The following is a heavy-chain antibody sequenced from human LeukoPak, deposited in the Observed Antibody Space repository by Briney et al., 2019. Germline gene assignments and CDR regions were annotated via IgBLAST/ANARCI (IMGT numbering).Heavy chain of an antibody. Sequence: GASVKVSCKASGGTFSSSAISCVRHAPGHGLEWVGGIIPIFGTANYAQKFQGRVTITADESTSTAYMELSSLRSEDTAVHYCAITPPYDFWSGYYFHYMDVWGKGTTVTVSS. CDR3: AITPPYDFWSGYYFHYMDV. CDR1: GGTFSSSA. V-gene: IGHV1-69*13. D-gene: IGHD3-3*01. CDR2: IIPIFGTA. J-gene: IGHJ6*03.